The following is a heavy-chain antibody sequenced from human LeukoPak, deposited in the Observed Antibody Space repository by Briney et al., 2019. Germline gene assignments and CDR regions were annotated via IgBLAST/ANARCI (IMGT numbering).Heavy chain of an antibody. V-gene: IGHV4-59*01. D-gene: IGHD3-22*01. Sequence: SETLSLTCTVSGGSISSYYWSWIRQPPGKGLEWIGYIYYRGSTSYNPSLKSRVTISVDTSKNQFSLKLSSVTAADTAVYFCARVPCYYDSSGAFDVWGLGTMVTVSS. CDR2: IYYRGST. J-gene: IGHJ3*01. CDR1: GGSISSYY. CDR3: ARVPCYYDSSGAFDV.